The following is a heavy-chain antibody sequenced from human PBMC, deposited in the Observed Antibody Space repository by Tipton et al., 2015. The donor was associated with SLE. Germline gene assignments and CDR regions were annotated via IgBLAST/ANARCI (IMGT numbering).Heavy chain of an antibody. CDR3: VRAYSDNPFDY. J-gene: IGHJ4*02. Sequence: TLSLTCTVSGGSISSYYWSWIRQPPGKGLEWIGYIYYSGSTNYNPSLKSRVTISVDTSKNQFSLKLNSVTAADTAVYYCVRAYSDNPFDYWGQGTLVTVSS. CDR1: GGSISSYY. CDR2: IYYSGST. V-gene: IGHV4-59*01. D-gene: IGHD4-17*01.